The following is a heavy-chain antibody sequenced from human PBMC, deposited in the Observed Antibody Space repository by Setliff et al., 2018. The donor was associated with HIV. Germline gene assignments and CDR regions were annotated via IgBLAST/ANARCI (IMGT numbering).Heavy chain of an antibody. V-gene: IGHV3-33*01. Sequence: GGSLRLSCAASGFTFSSYGMHWVRQAPGKGLEWVAVIWYDGSNKYYADSVKGRFTISRDNSKDTLYLQMNSLRAEDTAVYYCARAVHSGWYYFDYWGQGTLVTVSS. CDR1: GFTFSSYG. CDR3: ARAVHSGWYYFDY. D-gene: IGHD6-19*01. J-gene: IGHJ4*02. CDR2: IWYDGSNK.